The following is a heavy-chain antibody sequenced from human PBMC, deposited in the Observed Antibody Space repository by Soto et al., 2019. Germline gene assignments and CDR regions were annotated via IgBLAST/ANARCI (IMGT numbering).Heavy chain of an antibody. CDR3: ARRVTTGTSATHFDY. D-gene: IGHD1-1*01. Sequence: SETLSLTCAVYGGSFSGYYWSWIRQPPGKGLEWIGYINHSGSTNYNPSLKSRVTISVDTSKNQVSLKLSSVTAADTAVYYCARRVTTGTSATHFDYWGQGTLVTVSS. CDR2: INHSGST. CDR1: GGSFSGYY. J-gene: IGHJ4*02. V-gene: IGHV4-59*08.